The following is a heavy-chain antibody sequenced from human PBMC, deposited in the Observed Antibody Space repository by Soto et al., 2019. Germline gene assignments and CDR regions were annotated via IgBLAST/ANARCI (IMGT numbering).Heavy chain of an antibody. CDR2: INPGSGDT. V-gene: IGHV1-3*01. J-gene: IGHJ6*02. Sequence: QVQLVQSGTEVKRPGASVKVSCKSSGYKFNDYILYWVRQAPGQRLEWMGLINPGSGDTTYSQNFQGRVTLTRETSDRSGYMDRDTRRSEDTAVYYCVTNQNGALTGMDVWGQGTTVIDS. D-gene: IGHD1-26*01. CDR3: VTNQNGALTGMDV. CDR1: GYKFNDYI.